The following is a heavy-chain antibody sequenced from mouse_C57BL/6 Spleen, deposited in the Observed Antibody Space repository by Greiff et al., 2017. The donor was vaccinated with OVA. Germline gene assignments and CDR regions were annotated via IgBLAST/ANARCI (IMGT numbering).Heavy chain of an antibody. CDR3: ARETTGWYFDV. D-gene: IGHD1-1*01. CDR1: GFTFSSYA. V-gene: IGHV5-4*01. Sequence: EVNLVESGGGLVKPGGSLKLSCAASGFTFSSYAMSWVRQTPEKRLEWVATISDGGSYTYYPDNVKGRFTISRDNAKNNLYLQMSHLKSEDTAMYYCARETTGWYFDVWGTGTTVTVSS. J-gene: IGHJ1*03. CDR2: ISDGGSYT.